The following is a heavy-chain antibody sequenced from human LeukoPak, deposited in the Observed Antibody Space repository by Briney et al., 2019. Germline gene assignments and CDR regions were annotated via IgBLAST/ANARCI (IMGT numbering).Heavy chain of an antibody. CDR2: ISGSGGST. V-gene: IGHV3-23*01. Sequence: GASLRLSCAASGLTFSSYAMSWVRQAPGKGLEWVSAISGSGGSTYYADPVKGRFTISRDNSKNTLYLQMNSLRAEDTAVYYCAKDLLRYVYWVFDYWGQGTLVTVSS. D-gene: IGHD3-9*01. J-gene: IGHJ4*02. CDR1: GLTFSSYA. CDR3: AKDLLRYVYWVFDY.